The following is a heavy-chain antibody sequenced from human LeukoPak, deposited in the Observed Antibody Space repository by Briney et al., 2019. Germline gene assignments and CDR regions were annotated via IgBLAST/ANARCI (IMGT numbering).Heavy chain of an antibody. J-gene: IGHJ6*02. CDR1: GFTFSSYG. CDR2: ISYDGSNK. V-gene: IGHV3-30*18. Sequence: PGRSLRLSCAASGFTFSSYGMHWVRQAPGKGLEWVAVISYDGSNKYYADSVKGRFTISRDNSKNTLYLQMNSLRAEDTAVYYCAKVDYGGNEYYGMDVWGQGTTVTVSS. D-gene: IGHD4-23*01. CDR3: AKVDYGGNEYYGMDV.